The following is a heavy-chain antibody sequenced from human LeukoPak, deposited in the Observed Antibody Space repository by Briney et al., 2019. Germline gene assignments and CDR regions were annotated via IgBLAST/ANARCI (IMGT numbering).Heavy chain of an antibody. CDR1: GFTFSSYS. CDR3: ARDTASWYYYDSSGYYGFDP. Sequence: GGSLRLSCAASGFTFSSYSMNWVRQAPGKGLEWVSSISSSSSYIYYADSVKGRFTISRDNAKNSLYLQMNSLRAEDTAVYYCARDTASWYYYDSSGYYGFDPWGQGTLVTVSS. V-gene: IGHV3-21*01. D-gene: IGHD3-22*01. J-gene: IGHJ5*02. CDR2: ISSSSSYI.